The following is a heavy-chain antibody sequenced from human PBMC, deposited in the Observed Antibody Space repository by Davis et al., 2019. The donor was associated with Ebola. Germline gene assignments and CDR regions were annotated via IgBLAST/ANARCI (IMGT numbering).Heavy chain of an antibody. J-gene: IGHJ6*02. CDR2: IIPIFGTA. D-gene: IGHD2-2*01. V-gene: IGHV1-69*05. CDR3: ARGIVVVPAAIVGTYGMDV. CDR1: GGTFSSYA. Sequence: SVKVSCKASGGTFSSYAISWVRQAPGQGLEWMGGIIPIFGTANYAQKFQGRVTMTRDTSTSTVYMELSSLRSDDTAVYYCARGIVVVPAAIVGTYGMDVWGQGTTVTVSS.